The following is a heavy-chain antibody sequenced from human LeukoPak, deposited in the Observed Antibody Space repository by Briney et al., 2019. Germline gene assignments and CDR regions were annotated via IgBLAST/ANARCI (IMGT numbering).Heavy chain of an antibody. D-gene: IGHD2-21*02. V-gene: IGHV4-30-4*01. CDR3: ARFIVVVTALDY. CDR1: GGSISSGDYY. Sequence: SETLSLTCTVSGGSISSGDYYWSWIRQPPGKGLEWIGYIYYSGSTYYNPSLKSRVTISVDTSKNQFSLKLSSVTAADTAVYYCARFIVVVTALDYWGQGTLVTVSS. CDR2: IYYSGST. J-gene: IGHJ4*02.